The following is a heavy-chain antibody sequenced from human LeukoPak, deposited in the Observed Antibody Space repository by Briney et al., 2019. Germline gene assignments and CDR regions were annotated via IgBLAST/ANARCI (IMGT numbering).Heavy chain of an antibody. V-gene: IGHV4-59*08. Sequence: SETLSLTCTVSGGSISSYYWSWIRQPPGKGLEWIGYIYYSGSTNYNPSLKSRVTISVDTSKNQFSLKLSSVTAADTAVYYCARQNYDYVWGGYRSNWFDPWGQGTLVTVSS. CDR1: GGSISSYY. J-gene: IGHJ5*02. CDR2: IYYSGST. D-gene: IGHD3-16*02. CDR3: ARQNYDYVWGGYRSNWFDP.